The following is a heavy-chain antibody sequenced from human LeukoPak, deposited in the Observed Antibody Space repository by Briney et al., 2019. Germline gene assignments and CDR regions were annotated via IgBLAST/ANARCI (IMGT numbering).Heavy chain of an antibody. CDR1: GYTFTSYY. Sequence: ASVKVSCKASGYTFTSYYMHWVRQAPGQGLEWMGIINPSGGSTSYAQKFQGRVTMTRDTSTSTVYMELSSLRSEDTAVYYCARDPQITLWFGPFYYFDYWGQGTLVTVSS. J-gene: IGHJ4*02. D-gene: IGHD3-10*01. CDR3: ARDPQITLWFGPFYYFDY. CDR2: INPSGGST. V-gene: IGHV1-46*01.